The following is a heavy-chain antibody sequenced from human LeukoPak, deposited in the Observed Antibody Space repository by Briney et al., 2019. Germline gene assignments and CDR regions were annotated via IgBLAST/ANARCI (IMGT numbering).Heavy chain of an antibody. CDR2: ISYTGSA. V-gene: IGHV4-34*01. D-gene: IGHD2-2*02. Sequence: SETLSLTCAAYGESFSGYYWTWIRQSPGRGLEWIGEISYTGSANYNPSLKSRVTISVDTSKNQFSLKLSSVTAADTAVYYCARRYCNSTTCYTVDYWGQGTLVTVSS. CDR1: GESFSGYY. CDR3: ARRYCNSTTCYTVDY. J-gene: IGHJ4*02.